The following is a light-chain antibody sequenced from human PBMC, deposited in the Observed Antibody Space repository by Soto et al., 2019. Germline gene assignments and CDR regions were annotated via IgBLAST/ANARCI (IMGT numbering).Light chain of an antibody. CDR2: GAS. CDR1: QDISTY. Sequence: DIQMTQSPSSLSASVGDRVTLTCRASQDISTYLAWFQLKPGKAPRSLIYGASRLHSGVPTKFSGSGSGTDFTLTISSLQPEDFTTYYCQQYYAYPLTFGGGTRVEIK. CDR3: QQYYAYPLT. J-gene: IGKJ4*01. V-gene: IGKV1-16*02.